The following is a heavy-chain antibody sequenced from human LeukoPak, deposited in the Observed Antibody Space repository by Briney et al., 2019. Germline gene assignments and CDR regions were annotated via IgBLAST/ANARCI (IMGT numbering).Heavy chain of an antibody. V-gene: IGHV4-59*08. Sequence: SETLSLTCAVYGGSFSGYYWSWIRQPPGKGLEWIGYIYYSGSTNYNPSLKSRVTISVDTSKNQFSLKLSSVTAADTAVYYCARHQYGWFGELLGSYYFDYWGQGTLVTVSS. J-gene: IGHJ4*02. CDR1: GGSFSGYY. D-gene: IGHD3-10*01. CDR3: ARHQYGWFGELLGSYYFDY. CDR2: IYYSGST.